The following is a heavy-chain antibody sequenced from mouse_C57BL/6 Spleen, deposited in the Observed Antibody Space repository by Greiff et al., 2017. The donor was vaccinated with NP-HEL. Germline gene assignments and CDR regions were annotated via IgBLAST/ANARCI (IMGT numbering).Heavy chain of an antibody. D-gene: IGHD2-3*01. J-gene: IGHJ4*01. Sequence: EVKLMESGGGLVQPGGSMKLSCVASGFTFSNYWMNWVRQSPEKGLEWVAQIRLKSDNYATHYAESVKGRFTISRDDSKSSVYLQMNNLRAEDTGIYYCTASILLAMDYWGQGTSVTVSS. CDR1: GFTFSNYW. CDR3: TASILLAMDY. CDR2: IRLKSDNYAT. V-gene: IGHV6-3*01.